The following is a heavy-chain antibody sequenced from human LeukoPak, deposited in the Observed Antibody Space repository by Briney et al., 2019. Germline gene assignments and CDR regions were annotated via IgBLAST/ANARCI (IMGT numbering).Heavy chain of an antibody. D-gene: IGHD3-22*01. Sequence: SETLSLTCAVYGGSFSGYYWSWIRQSPGKGLEWIGEINHSGGTNYNPSLKSRVTISLDTSKNQFYLEVRSVTAADTAVYYCARRFPRVKPEYYYDSSGYYLDYWGQGTLVTVSS. CDR2: INHSGGT. J-gene: IGHJ4*02. V-gene: IGHV4-34*01. CDR3: ARRFPRVKPEYYYDSSGYYLDY. CDR1: GGSFSGYY.